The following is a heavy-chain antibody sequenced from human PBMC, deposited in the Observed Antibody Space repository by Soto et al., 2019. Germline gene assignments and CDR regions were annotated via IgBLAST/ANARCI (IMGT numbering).Heavy chain of an antibody. V-gene: IGHV3-23*01. CDR1: GFTFSSYA. J-gene: IGHJ6*02. CDR2: ISGSGDST. CDR3: AKDRDGAAAGPTESYGMDV. Sequence: EVQLLESGGGLVQPGGSLRLSCAASGFTFSSYAMSWVRQAPGKGLEWVSVISGSGDSTYYADSVRGRFTISRDNSKNTLYLQMNSLRAEDTAVYYCAKDRDGAAAGPTESYGMDVWGQGTTVTVSS. D-gene: IGHD6-13*01.